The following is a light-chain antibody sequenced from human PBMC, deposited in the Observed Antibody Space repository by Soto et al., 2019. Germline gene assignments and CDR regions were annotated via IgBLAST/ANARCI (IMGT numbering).Light chain of an antibody. CDR2: AAS. J-gene: IGKJ2*01. Sequence: DIRMTQSPSSLSASVGDRVTITCRPSQSISTYLNWYQQKPGKAPKLLIYAASSWQSGVPSRFSGSGSGTDFTLTISSLQPEDFGTYYCQQRYSIPYTFGQGTKLEIK. CDR3: QQRYSIPYT. CDR1: QSISTY. V-gene: IGKV1-39*01.